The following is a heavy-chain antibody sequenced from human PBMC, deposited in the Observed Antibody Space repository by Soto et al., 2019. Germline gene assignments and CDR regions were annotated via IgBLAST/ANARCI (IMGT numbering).Heavy chain of an antibody. V-gene: IGHV1-2*02. D-gene: IGHD3-9*01. J-gene: IGHJ3*01. CDR3: ATDNFAFDV. CDR1: GYIFTGYY. CDR2: INTKTGGT. Sequence: ASVKVSCKAAGYIFTGYYTQWVRQAPGQGLEWMGWINTKTGGTKYAQKFQGRVTMTRDTSINTAYMEVSRLRADDTAVYYCATDNFAFDVWGRGPRV.